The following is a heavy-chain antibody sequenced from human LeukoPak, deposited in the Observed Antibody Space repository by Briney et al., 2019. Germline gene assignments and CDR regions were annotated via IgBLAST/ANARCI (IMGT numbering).Heavy chain of an antibody. CDR3: TRGRRATHDY. J-gene: IGHJ4*02. D-gene: IGHD1-26*01. CDR1: GFTFGDYS. CDR2: IRSKAYGGTT. V-gene: IGHV3-49*04. Sequence: GGSLRLSCAASGFTFGDYSMNWVRQAPGKGLEWVGFIRSKAYGGTTEYAASVKGRFTTSRDDSKSIAYLQMNSLKTEDTAVYYCTRGRRATHDYWGQGTLVTVSS.